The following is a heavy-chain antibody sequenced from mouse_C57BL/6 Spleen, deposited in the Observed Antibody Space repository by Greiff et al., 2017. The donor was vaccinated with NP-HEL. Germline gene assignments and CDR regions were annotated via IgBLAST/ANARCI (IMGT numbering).Heavy chain of an antibody. V-gene: IGHV1-26*01. Sequence: EVQLQQSGPELVKPGASVKISCKASGYTFTDYYMNWVKQSHGKSLEWIGDINPNNGGTSYNQKFKGKATLTVDKSSSPAYMELRSLTSEDSAVYYCARGRFFDYWGQGTTLTVSS. CDR3: ARGRFFDY. J-gene: IGHJ2*01. CDR1: GYTFTDYY. CDR2: INPNNGGT.